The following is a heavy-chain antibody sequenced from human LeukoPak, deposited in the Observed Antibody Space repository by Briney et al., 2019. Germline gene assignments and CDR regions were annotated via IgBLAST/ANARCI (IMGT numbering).Heavy chain of an antibody. V-gene: IGHV4-59*01. J-gene: IGHJ3*02. CDR2: IYYSGST. CDR1: GGSISSYY. Sequence: PSETLSLTCTVSGGSISSYYWSWIRQPPGKGLEWIGYIYYSGSTNYNPSLKSRVTISVDTSKNQFSLKLSSMTAADTAVYYCARVSGGGAFDIWGQGTMVTVSS. D-gene: IGHD4-23*01. CDR3: ARVSGGGAFDI.